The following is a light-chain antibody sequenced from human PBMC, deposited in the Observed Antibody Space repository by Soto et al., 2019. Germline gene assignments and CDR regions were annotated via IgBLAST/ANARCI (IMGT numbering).Light chain of an antibody. CDR3: CSYAGSPLYV. J-gene: IGLJ1*01. Sequence: QSALTQPGSVSGSPGQSVTISCTGTSSDVGGYNYVSWYQQHPGKAPKLMIYDVSKRPSGVPDRFSGSKSGNTASLTISGLQAEDEADYYCCSYAGSPLYVFGTGTKVTVL. CDR1: SSDVGGYNY. V-gene: IGLV2-11*01. CDR2: DVS.